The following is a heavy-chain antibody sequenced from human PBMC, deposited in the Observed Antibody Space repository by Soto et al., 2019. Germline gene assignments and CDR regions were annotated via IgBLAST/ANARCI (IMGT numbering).Heavy chain of an antibody. CDR1: GYTFTTHY. D-gene: IGHD4-17*01. V-gene: IGHV1-46*01. CDR3: ARVIVPTTVTTSNWFDP. Sequence: ASVKVSCKASGYTFTTHYMHWVRQAPGQGLEWMGIINPSGGSTNYAQKFQGRVTMTSDTSTSTVYMELSSLTTDDTAVYYCARVIVPTTVTTSNWFDPWGQGTLVTVS. CDR2: INPSGGST. J-gene: IGHJ5*02.